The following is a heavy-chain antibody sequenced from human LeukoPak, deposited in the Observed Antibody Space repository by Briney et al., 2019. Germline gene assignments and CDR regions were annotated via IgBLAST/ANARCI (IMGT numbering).Heavy chain of an antibody. CDR3: ARMDSSGSYYYHGMDV. CDR1: GYTFTSYY. J-gene: IGHJ6*02. CDR2: IIPIFGTA. Sequence: SVTVSCKASGYTFTSYYMHWVRQAPGQGLEWMGGIIPIFGTANYAQKFQGRVTITADESTSTAYMELSSLRSEDTAVYYCARMDSSGSYYYHGMDVWGQGTTVTVSS. V-gene: IGHV1-69*13. D-gene: IGHD6-19*01.